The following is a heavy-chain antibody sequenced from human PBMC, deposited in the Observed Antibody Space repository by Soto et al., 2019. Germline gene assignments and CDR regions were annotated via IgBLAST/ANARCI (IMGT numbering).Heavy chain of an antibody. J-gene: IGHJ6*02. CDR2: IIPILDVA. D-gene: IGHD3-10*01. V-gene: IGHV1-69*02. Sequence: QLVQSGAEVKKPGSSVKVSCKASGGDFLSYTISWVRQAPGQGPEWMGTIIPILDVAKNAQKFQGRVAITADTATSTVDMELGSLRSDDTAVYYCAQMWFGELWHGMDVWGQGTTITVSS. CDR1: GGDFLSYT. CDR3: AQMWFGELWHGMDV.